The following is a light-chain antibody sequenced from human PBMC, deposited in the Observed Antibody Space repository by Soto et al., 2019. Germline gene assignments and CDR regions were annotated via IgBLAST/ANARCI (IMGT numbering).Light chain of an antibody. CDR1: QSVSSN. V-gene: IGKV3-15*01. CDR2: GAS. Sequence: EIVVTQSPATLSVSPGERASLSCRASQSVSSNLAWYQQKPGQAPRLLIYGASTRATGIPARFSGSGSGTEFTLTISSLQSEDFAVYYCQQYNNWPPLLTFGGGTTVEIK. J-gene: IGKJ4*01. CDR3: QQYNNWPPLLT.